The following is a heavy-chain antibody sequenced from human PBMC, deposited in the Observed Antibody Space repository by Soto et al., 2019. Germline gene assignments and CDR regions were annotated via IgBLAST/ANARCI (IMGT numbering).Heavy chain of an antibody. V-gene: IGHV3-23*01. Sequence: GGSLRLSCAAPGFTFSNYAMNWVRQAPGKGLEWVSAISNSFSDGNTHYADSVKGRFTISRDNDKNTVFLEMNSLRAEDTAVYYCAKVFSPEGGNYFDYWGQGTLVTVS. CDR2: ISNSFSDGNT. J-gene: IGHJ4*02. CDR3: AKVFSPEGGNYFDY. CDR1: GFTFSNYA.